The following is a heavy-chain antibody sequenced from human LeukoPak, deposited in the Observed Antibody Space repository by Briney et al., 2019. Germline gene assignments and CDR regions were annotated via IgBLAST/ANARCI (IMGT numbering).Heavy chain of an antibody. CDR2: IYPGDTDT. CDR3: ATRSGSYFSALDY. J-gene: IGHJ4*02. Sequence: GASLQISCKGSGYSFTSYWIGWVRQLPGKGLEWMGIIYPGDTDTRYSPSFQGQVTISADKSISTAYLQWSSLKASDTAMYYCATRSGSYFSALDYWGQGTLVTVSS. CDR1: GYSFTSYW. V-gene: IGHV5-51*01. D-gene: IGHD1-26*01.